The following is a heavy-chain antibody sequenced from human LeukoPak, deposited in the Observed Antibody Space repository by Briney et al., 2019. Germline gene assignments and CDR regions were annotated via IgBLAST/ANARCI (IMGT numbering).Heavy chain of an antibody. J-gene: IGHJ4*02. CDR1: GFTFSSYA. CDR3: AKVLSYYDLLNGYYLIDY. Sequence: GGSLRLSCAASGFTFSSYAMSWVRQAPGKGLEWVSAISGSGGSTYYADSVKGRFTISRDNSKNTLYLQMNSLRADDTAAYYCAKVLSYYDLLNGYYLIDYWGQGTLVTVSS. D-gene: IGHD3-9*01. CDR2: ISGSGGST. V-gene: IGHV3-23*01.